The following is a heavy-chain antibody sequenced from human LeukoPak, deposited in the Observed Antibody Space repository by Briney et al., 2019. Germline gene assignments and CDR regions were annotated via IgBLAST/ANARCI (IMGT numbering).Heavy chain of an antibody. CDR3: ARDFFGNSNYYYYMDV. CDR1: GFTFDDYA. Sequence: GGSLRLSCAASGFTFDDYAMHWVRQAPGKGLEWVSGINWNGGSTGYADSVKGRFTISRDNAKNSLYLQMNSLRAEDTALYYCARDFFGNSNYYYYMDVWGKGTTVTVSS. D-gene: IGHD4-23*01. J-gene: IGHJ6*03. CDR2: INWNGGST. V-gene: IGHV3-20*04.